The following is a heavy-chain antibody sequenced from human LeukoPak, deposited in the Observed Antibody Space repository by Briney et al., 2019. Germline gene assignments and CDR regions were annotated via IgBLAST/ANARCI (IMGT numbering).Heavy chain of an antibody. CDR3: ARGSTYYDSSGQVPFDY. CDR1: GFTFSTYS. Sequence: GGSLRLSCAASGFTFSTYSMNWVRQAPGKGLEWVSYISSSSSTIYYADSVKGRFTISRDNTKNSLYLQMNSLRAEDTAVYYCARGSTYYDSSGQVPFDYWGQGTLVTVSS. CDR2: ISSSSSTI. D-gene: IGHD3-22*01. V-gene: IGHV3-48*01. J-gene: IGHJ4*02.